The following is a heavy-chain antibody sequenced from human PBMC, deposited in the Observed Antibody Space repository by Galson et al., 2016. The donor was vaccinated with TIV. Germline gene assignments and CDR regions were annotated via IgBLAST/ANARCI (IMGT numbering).Heavy chain of an antibody. Sequence: SVKVSCKASGYTFTNYGISWVRQAPGQGLEWMGWISGYDTNTEYVQKLQDRVTMTKDTSTSTAYMELRSLRYDDTAVYYCARDAPYSSSWSIDSWGRGTLVTVSP. J-gene: IGHJ4*02. V-gene: IGHV1-18*04. CDR3: ARDAPYSSSWSIDS. CDR1: GYTFTNYG. CDR2: ISGYDTNT. D-gene: IGHD6-13*01.